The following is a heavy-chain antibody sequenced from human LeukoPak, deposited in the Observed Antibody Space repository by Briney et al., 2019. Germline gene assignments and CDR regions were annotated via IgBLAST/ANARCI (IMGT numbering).Heavy chain of an antibody. V-gene: IGHV7-4-1*02. CDR3: ARLTTVTTGWVENDY. CDR2: IKANTGTP. Sequence: GASVKVSCKASGHTFPNYVMNWVRQAPGQGLEWMGWIKANTGTPTYAQGFTGRFVFSLDTSVSTAYLQISSLKAEDTAVYYCARLTTVTTGWVENDYWGQGTLVTVSS. J-gene: IGHJ4*02. CDR1: GHTFPNYV. D-gene: IGHD4-17*01.